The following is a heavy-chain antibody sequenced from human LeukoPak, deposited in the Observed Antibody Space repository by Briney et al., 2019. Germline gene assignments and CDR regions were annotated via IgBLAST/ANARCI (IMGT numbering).Heavy chain of an antibody. V-gene: IGHV4-4*07. CDR3: ARSRPAAFYYYYMDV. CDR1: GGSISSYY. CDR2: IYTSGST. D-gene: IGHD2-2*01. J-gene: IGHJ6*03. Sequence: SETLSLTCTVSGGSISSYYWSWIRQPAGKGLEWIGRIYTSGSTNYNPSLKSRVTISVDTSKNQFSLKLSSVTAADTAVYYCARSRPAAFYYYYMDVWGKGTTVTVSS.